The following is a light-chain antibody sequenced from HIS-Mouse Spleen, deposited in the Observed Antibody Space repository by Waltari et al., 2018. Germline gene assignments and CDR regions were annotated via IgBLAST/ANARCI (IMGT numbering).Light chain of an antibody. Sequence: QSALTQPPSASGSPGQSVTISCTGTSSDVGGYNYVSWYQQHPGKAPTLMIYEVSKGPSWVPDRFSGSKAGTADSLTVSGIQAEDEADDYCSSYAGSNNFVVFGGGTKLTVL. CDR3: SSYAGSNNFVV. CDR1: SSDVGGYNY. J-gene: IGLJ2*01. CDR2: EVS. V-gene: IGLV2-8*01.